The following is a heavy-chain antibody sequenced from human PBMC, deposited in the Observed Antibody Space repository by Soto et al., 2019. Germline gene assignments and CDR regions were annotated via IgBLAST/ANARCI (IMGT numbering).Heavy chain of an antibody. D-gene: IGHD2-21*01. Sequence: SQTLSLTCALSGNSVYRDSAACKSIRQSPSRGLECLGRTYYRSKWFHDYAVSVKSRIIINQDTSKNPCSLQLNSVTPEDTAVYYCARAPSAIGPNLFNPWARGTLVPVSS. CDR2: TYYRSKWFH. CDR3: ARAPSAIGPNLFNP. V-gene: IGHV6-1*01. CDR1: GNSVYRDSAA. J-gene: IGHJ5*02.